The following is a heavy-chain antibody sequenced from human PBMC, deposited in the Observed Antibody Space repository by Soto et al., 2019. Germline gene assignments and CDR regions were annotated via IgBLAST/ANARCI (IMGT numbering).Heavy chain of an antibody. CDR2: IYSGGST. CDR3: ASRAYDFWSNYYYYMDV. V-gene: IGHV3-53*04. J-gene: IGHJ6*03. D-gene: IGHD3-3*01. Sequence: GGSLRLSSAASGFTVSSNYMSWVRQAPGKGLEWVSVIYSGGSTYYADSVKGRFTISRHNSKNTLYLQMNSLRAEDTAVYYCASRAYDFWSNYYYYMDVWGKGTTVTVSS. CDR1: GFTVSSNY.